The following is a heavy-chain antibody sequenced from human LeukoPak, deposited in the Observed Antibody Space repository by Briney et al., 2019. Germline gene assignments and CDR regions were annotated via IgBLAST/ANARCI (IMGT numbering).Heavy chain of an antibody. D-gene: IGHD3-16*01. J-gene: IGHJ6*02. V-gene: IGHV3-11*01. CDR3: ARASRNPPFVDV. CDR1: GFTFSDYY. Sequence: SGGSLRLSCAASGFTFSDYYMSWIRQAPGKGLEWVSYRFTISRDNAKNSLYLQMNSLRAEDTAVYYCARASRNPPFVDVWDQGTTVTVSS.